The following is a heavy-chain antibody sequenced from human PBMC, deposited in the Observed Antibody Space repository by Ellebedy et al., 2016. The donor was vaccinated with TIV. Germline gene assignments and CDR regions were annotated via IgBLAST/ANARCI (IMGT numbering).Heavy chain of an antibody. CDR2: INHVGST. CDR1: GGSFSGHY. V-gene: IGHV4-34*01. D-gene: IGHD6-13*01. J-gene: IGHJ5*02. Sequence: MPSETLSLTCAVYGGSFSGHYWSWIRQPPGEGLEWIGEINHVGSTNRNPSLKSRVTMSVDTSKNQFSLKLSSVTAADTAVYYCARGSGTMYTSSWHSYWFDPWGQGTLVTVSS. CDR3: ARGSGTMYTSSWHSYWFDP.